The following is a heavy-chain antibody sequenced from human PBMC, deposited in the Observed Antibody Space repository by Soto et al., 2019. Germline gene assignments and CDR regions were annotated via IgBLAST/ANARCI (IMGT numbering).Heavy chain of an antibody. D-gene: IGHD3-10*01. CDR2: INHSGST. Sequence: SETLSLTCAVYGGSFSGYYWSWIRQPPGKGLEWIGEINHSGSTNYNPSLKSRVTISVDTSKNQFSLKLSSVTAADTAVDYYARSPYYYYSWSSYNPLHYYYYGMDVWGQGTTVTVSS. CDR1: GGSFSGYY. CDR3: ARSPYYYYSWSSYNPLHYYYYGMDV. J-gene: IGHJ6*02. V-gene: IGHV4-34*01.